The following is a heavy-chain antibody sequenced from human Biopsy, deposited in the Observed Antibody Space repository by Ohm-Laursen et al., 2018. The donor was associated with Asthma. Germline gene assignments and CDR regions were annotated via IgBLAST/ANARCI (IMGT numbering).Heavy chain of an antibody. D-gene: IGHD3-3*01. Sequence: SLRLSCAATGFTFGDYCMSRVRQAPGKGLEWVAVISYDGSNKYYADSVKGRFTISRDNSKNTLYLQMNSLRAEDTAVYYCASQSSGPDFWSGYYYFDYWGQGTLVTVSS. V-gene: IGHV3-30*03. CDR3: ASQSSGPDFWSGYYYFDY. J-gene: IGHJ4*02. CDR2: ISYDGSNK. CDR1: GFTFGDYC.